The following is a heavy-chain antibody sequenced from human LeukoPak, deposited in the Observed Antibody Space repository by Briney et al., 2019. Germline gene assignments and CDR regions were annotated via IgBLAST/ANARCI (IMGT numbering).Heavy chain of an antibody. CDR1: GGSFSGYY. D-gene: IGHD5-18*01. CDR2: INHSGST. Sequence: PSETLSLTCAVYGGSFSGYYWSWIRQPPGKGLEWIGEINHSGSTNYNPSLKSRVTISVDTSKNQFSLKLSSVTAADTAVYYCARGSGYSYGYRGYFDYWGQGTLVTVSS. J-gene: IGHJ4*02. CDR3: ARGSGYSYGYRGYFDY. V-gene: IGHV4-34*01.